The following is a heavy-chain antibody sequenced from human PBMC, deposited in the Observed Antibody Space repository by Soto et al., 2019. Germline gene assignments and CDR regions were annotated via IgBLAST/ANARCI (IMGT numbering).Heavy chain of an antibody. J-gene: IGHJ6*02. V-gene: IGHV4-4*02. Sequence: SETLSLTCAVSGGSISSSNWWSWVRQPPGKGLEWIGEIYHSGSTNYNPSLKSRVTISVDKSKNQFSLKLSSVTAADTAVYYCARAPITGNYYYYGMDVWGQGTTVTVS. D-gene: IGHD1-20*01. CDR3: ARAPITGNYYYYGMDV. CDR2: IYHSGST. CDR1: GGSISSSNW.